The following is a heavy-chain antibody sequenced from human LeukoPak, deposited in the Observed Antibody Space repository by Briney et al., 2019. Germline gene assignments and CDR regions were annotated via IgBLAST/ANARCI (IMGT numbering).Heavy chain of an antibody. V-gene: IGHV4-59*01. J-gene: IGHJ6*03. CDR3: ARAAGDSPPYYYYMDV. D-gene: IGHD3-10*01. Sequence: SETLSLTCTVSGGSINSYFRSWIRQPPGKGLEWIGYINYSGSTNYSPSLKSRVTISVDTSKNQFSLKLSSVTAADTAVYYCARAAGDSPPYYYYMDVWGKGTTVTVSS. CDR1: GGSINSYF. CDR2: INYSGST.